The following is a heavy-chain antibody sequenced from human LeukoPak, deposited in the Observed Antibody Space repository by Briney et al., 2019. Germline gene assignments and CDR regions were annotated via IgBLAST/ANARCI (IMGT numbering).Heavy chain of an antibody. J-gene: IGHJ4*02. CDR2: ISSSSSTI. CDR3: ANRYSSPGY. D-gene: IGHD6-13*01. Sequence: GGSLRLSCAASGFTFSSYSMNWVRQAPGKGLEWVSYISSSSSTIYYADSVKGRFTISRDNSKNTLYLQMNSLRAEDTAVYYCANRYSSPGYWGQGTLVTVSS. V-gene: IGHV3-48*01. CDR1: GFTFSSYS.